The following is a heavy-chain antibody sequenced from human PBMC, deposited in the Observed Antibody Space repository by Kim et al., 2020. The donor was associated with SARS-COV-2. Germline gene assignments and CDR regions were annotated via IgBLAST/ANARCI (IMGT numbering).Heavy chain of an antibody. CDR3: PRGWASSHYYPGLVV. J-gene: IGHJ6*01. Sequence: GGSLRLSCAASGFTFSDHYMDWVRQAPGKGLEWVGRTRNKAKSYTTEYAASVKGRFTISRDDSTNSLYLQMNSLKTQDTAVYYSPRGWASSHYYPGLVV. V-gene: IGHV3-72*01. CDR2: TRNKAKSYTT. CDR1: GFTFSDHY. D-gene: IGHD6-13*01.